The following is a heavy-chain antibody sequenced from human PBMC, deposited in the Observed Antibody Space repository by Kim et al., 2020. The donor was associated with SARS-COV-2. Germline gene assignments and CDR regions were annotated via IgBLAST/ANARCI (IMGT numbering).Heavy chain of an antibody. CDR2: LWYDGSNK. J-gene: IGHJ4*02. V-gene: IGHV3-33*01. D-gene: IGHD6-19*01. CDR3: ARAQTYSSGWYSFDY. Sequence: GGSLRLSCAASGFTFSSYGMHWVRQAPGKGLEWVAVLWYDGSNKYYADSVKGRFTISRDNSKNTLYLQMNSLRAEDTAVYYCARAQTYSSGWYSFDYWGQGTLVTVSS. CDR1: GFTFSSYG.